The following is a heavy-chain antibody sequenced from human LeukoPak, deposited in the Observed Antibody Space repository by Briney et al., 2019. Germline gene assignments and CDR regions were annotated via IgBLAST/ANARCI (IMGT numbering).Heavy chain of an antibody. CDR1: GFTFNRYA. CDR2: IRSKAYGGTT. D-gene: IGHD6-6*01. Sequence: HPGGSLRLSCAASGFTFNRYAMHWVRQAPGKGLEWVGFIRSKAYGGTTEYAASVKGRFTISRDDSKSIAYLQMNSLKTEDTAVYYCTREYSSSSELVEGGPYYFDYWGQGTLVTVSS. CDR3: TREYSSSSELVEGGPYYFDY. J-gene: IGHJ4*02. V-gene: IGHV3-49*04.